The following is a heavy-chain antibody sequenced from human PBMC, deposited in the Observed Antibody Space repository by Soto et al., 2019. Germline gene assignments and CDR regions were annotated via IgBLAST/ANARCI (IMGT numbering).Heavy chain of an antibody. V-gene: IGHV1-69*12. CDR3: ARVGVLTVETVNWFDP. CDR1: GGTYSSYA. CDR2: IIPIFGTA. J-gene: IGHJ5*02. Sequence: QVQLVQSGAEVKKPGSSVKVSCKASGGTYSSYAISWVRQAPGQGLEWMGGIIPIFGTANYAQKFQGRVTITADESKSTAYMELSSLRSEETAVYYCARVGVLTVETVNWFDPWGQGTLVTVSS. D-gene: IGHD4-17*01.